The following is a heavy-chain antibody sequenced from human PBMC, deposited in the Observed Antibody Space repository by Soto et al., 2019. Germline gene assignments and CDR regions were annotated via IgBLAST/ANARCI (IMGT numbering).Heavy chain of an antibody. CDR3: AKAYFVWSSEQPYYFDY. CDR1: GFTFSNYA. J-gene: IGHJ4*02. Sequence: EVQLLDSGGGLVQPGGSMRLSCAASGFTFSNYAMTWVRQGRGKGLEWVSGISGSGGRSYYADSVKGRFTISRDNSKSTLYLQMNSLRAEDTAVYYCAKAYFVWSSEQPYYFDYWGQGTLVTVPS. V-gene: IGHV3-23*01. CDR2: ISGSGGRS. D-gene: IGHD3-16*01.